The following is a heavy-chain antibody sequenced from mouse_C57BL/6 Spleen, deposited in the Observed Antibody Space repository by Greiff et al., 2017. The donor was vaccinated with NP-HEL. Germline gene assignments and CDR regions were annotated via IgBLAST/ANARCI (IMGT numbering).Heavy chain of an antibody. Sequence: EVMLVESGGGLVKPGGSLKLSCAASGFTFSDYGMHWVRQAPEKGLEWVAYISSGSSTIYYVDTVKGRFTISRDNAKNTLFLQMTSLRSEDTAMYYCARPELGRPYWYFDVWGTGTTVTVSS. CDR1: GFTFSDYG. V-gene: IGHV5-17*01. CDR2: ISSGSSTI. J-gene: IGHJ1*03. D-gene: IGHD4-1*01. CDR3: ARPELGRPYWYFDV.